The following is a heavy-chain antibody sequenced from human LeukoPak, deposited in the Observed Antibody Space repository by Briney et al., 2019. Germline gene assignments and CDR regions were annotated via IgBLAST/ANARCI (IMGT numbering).Heavy chain of an antibody. J-gene: IGHJ4*02. Sequence: GGSLRLSCAASGFTFSSYGMHWVRQAPGKGLEWVAVISYDGSNKYYADSVKGRFTISRDNSKNTLYLQMNSLRAEDTAVYYCAGDSPMEQRSRTHFDYWGQGTLVTVSS. D-gene: IGHD6-25*01. CDR1: GFTFSSYG. V-gene: IGHV3-30*19. CDR3: AGDSPMEQRSRTHFDY. CDR2: ISYDGSNK.